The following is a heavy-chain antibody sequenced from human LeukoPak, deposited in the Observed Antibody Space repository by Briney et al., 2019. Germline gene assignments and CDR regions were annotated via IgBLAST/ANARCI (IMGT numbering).Heavy chain of an antibody. CDR2: IYYSGST. CDR3: ARTVQLERRWFDP. D-gene: IGHD1-1*01. J-gene: IGHJ5*02. Sequence: SETLSLTCTVSGGSISSSSYYWGWIRQPPGKGLEWIGSIYYSGSTYYNPSLKSRVTISVDTSKNQFSLKLSSVTAADTAVYYCARTVQLERRWFDPRGQGTLVTVSS. CDR1: GGSISSSSYY. V-gene: IGHV4-39*01.